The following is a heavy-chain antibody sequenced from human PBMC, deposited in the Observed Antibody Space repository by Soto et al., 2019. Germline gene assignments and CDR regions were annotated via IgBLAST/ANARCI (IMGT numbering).Heavy chain of an antibody. V-gene: IGHV4-39*01. D-gene: IGHD3-16*01. CDR1: GGSISSTSYY. CDR2: IYYSGST. CDR3: ARMGPNWYAFDI. J-gene: IGHJ3*02. Sequence: QLQLQESGPGLVKPSETLSLTCTVSGGSISSTSYYWGWIRQPPGKGLEWIASIYYSGSTYYNPSLKSRVTISVDTSKNQLSLKLSSVTAPDTAVYYCARMGPNWYAFDIWGQGTMVTVSS.